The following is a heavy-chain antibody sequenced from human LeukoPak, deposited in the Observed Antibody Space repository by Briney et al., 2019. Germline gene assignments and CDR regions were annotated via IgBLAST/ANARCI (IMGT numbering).Heavy chain of an antibody. CDR1: GGSISSSSYY. J-gene: IGHJ4*02. V-gene: IGHV4-39*07. Sequence: KPSETLSLTCTVSGGSISSSSYYWGWIRQPPGKGLEWIGSIYYSGSTYYNPSLKSRVTISVDTSKNQFSLKLSSVTAADTAVYYCARGEGPSDNWGQGTLVTVSS. D-gene: IGHD3-22*01. CDR2: IYYSGST. CDR3: ARGEGPSDN.